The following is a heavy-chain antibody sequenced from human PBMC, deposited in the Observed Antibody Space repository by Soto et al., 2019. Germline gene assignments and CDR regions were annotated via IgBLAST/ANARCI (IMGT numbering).Heavy chain of an antibody. CDR2: ISAYNGNT. CDR3: ATKGRWYVGYYYYGMDV. V-gene: IGHV1-18*01. Sequence: ASVKVSCKASGYTFTSYFISLVRQAPGQGLEWMGWISAYNGNTNYAQKLQGRVTMTTDTSTSTAYMELRSLRSDDTAVYYCATKGRWYVGYYYYGMDVWGQGTTVTVSS. CDR1: GYTFTSYF. J-gene: IGHJ6*02. D-gene: IGHD6-13*01.